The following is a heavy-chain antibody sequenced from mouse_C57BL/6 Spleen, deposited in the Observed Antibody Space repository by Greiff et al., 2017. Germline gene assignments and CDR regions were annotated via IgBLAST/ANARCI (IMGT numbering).Heavy chain of an antibody. J-gene: IGHJ2*01. V-gene: IGHV1-50*01. CDR1: GYTFTSYW. Sequence: VQLQQPGAELVKPGASVKLSCKASGYTFTSYWMQWVKQRPGQGLEWIGEIDPSDSYTNYNQKFKGKATLTVDTSSSTAYRQLSSLTSEDSAVYYCARAPYYGSRRYYFDYWGQGTTLTVSS. CDR3: ARAPYYGSRRYYFDY. CDR2: IDPSDSYT. D-gene: IGHD1-1*01.